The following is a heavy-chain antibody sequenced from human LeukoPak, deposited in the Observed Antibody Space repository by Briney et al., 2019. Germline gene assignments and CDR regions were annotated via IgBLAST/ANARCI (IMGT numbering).Heavy chain of an antibody. D-gene: IGHD2-2*01. CDR2: INPNSGGT. V-gene: IGHV1-2*02. CDR3: AREGLVVVPAGYNWFDP. J-gene: IGHJ5*02. Sequence: ASVKVSCKASGYTFTSYYMHWVRQAPGQGLEWMGWINPNSGGTNYAQKFQGRVTMTRDTSISTAYMELSRLRSDDTAVYYCAREGLVVVPAGYNWFDPWGQGTLVTVSS. CDR1: GYTFTSYY.